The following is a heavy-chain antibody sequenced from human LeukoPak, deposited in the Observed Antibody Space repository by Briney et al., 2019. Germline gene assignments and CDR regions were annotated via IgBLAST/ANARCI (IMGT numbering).Heavy chain of an antibody. V-gene: IGHV1-46*01. CDR2: INPSGGST. CDR1: GYSVTTNY. Sequence: ASVKVSCKASGYSVTTNYMHWVRQAPGQGLEWMGIINPSGGSTIYAQKFQGRVTMTRDTSTSTIYMELSSLRSEDTAVYYCARRNSHIGSYRPSYYFDYWGQGTLVTVSS. D-gene: IGHD1-26*01. J-gene: IGHJ4*02. CDR3: ARRNSHIGSYRPSYYFDY.